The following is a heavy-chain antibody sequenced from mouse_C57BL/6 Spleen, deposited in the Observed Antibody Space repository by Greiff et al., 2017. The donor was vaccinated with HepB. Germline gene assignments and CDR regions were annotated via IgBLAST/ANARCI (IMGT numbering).Heavy chain of an antibody. V-gene: IGHV1-69*01. CDR2: IDPSDSHT. D-gene: IGHD1-1*01. CDR1: GYTFTSYW. CDR3: ANSNSPRDYGSSSWFAD. Sequence: QVQLQQPGAELVMPGASVKLSCKASGYTFTSYWMHWVKQRPGQGLEWIGEIDPSDSHTNYNQKFKVKSTLTVDKSSSTAYMQLSSLTSGDSAVYYSANSNSPRDYGSSSWFADWGQGTLVTVSA. J-gene: IGHJ3*01.